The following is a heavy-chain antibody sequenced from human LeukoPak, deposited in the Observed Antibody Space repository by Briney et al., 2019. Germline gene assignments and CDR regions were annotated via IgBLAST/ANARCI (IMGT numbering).Heavy chain of an antibody. CDR3: ARRPLGYYYDSSGPSSYWYFDL. D-gene: IGHD3-22*01. CDR2: IYYSGST. Sequence: SETLSLTCTVSGGSISSSSYYWGWIRPPPGKGLEWIGSIYYSGSTYYNPSLKSRVTISVDTSKNQFSLKLSSVTAADTAVYYCARRPLGYYYDSSGPSSYWYFDLWGRGTLVTVSS. J-gene: IGHJ2*01. V-gene: IGHV4-39*01. CDR1: GGSISSSSYY.